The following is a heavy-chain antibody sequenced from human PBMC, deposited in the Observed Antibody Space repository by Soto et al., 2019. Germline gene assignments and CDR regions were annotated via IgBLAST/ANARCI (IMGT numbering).Heavy chain of an antibody. CDR2: IKSKTDGGTT. D-gene: IGHD1-26*01. CDR1: GFTFSNAW. V-gene: IGHV3-15*07. CDR3: TTTPWEPERAMDYYYGMDV. Sequence: GGSLRLSCAASGFTFSNAWMNWVRQAPGKGLEWVGRIKSKTDGGTTDYAAPVKGRFTISRDDSKNTLYLQMNSLKTEDTAVYYCTTTPWEPERAMDYYYGMDVWGQGTTVTVSS. J-gene: IGHJ6*02.